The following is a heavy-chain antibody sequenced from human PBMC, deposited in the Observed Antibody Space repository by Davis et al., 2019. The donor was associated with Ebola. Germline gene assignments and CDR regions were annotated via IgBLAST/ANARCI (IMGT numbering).Heavy chain of an antibody. Sequence: MPSETLSLTCTVSGGSVSSGYYYWSWVRQPPGKGLEWIGYIYYSGSTKNNPSLKSRVTISVDTSKNQFSLKLSSVTAADTAVYYCARRVYSGSYPGWFDPWGQGTLVTVSS. CDR1: GGSVSSGYYY. CDR3: ARRVYSGSYPGWFDP. CDR2: IYYSGST. V-gene: IGHV4-61*01. J-gene: IGHJ5*02. D-gene: IGHD1-26*01.